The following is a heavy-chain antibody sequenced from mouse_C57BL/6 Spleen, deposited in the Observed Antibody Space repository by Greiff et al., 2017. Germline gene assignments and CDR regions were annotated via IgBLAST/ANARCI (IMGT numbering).Heavy chain of an antibody. V-gene: IGHV1-59*01. CDR3: ALDSSGYFDY. CDR1: GYTFTSYW. Sequence: VKLQQPGAELVRPGTSVKLSCKASGYTFTSYWMHWVKQRPGQGLEWIGVIDPSDSYTNYNQKFKGKATLTVDTSSSTAYMQLSSLTSEDSAVYYCALDSSGYFDYWGQGTTLTVSS. J-gene: IGHJ2*01. D-gene: IGHD3-2*02. CDR2: IDPSDSYT.